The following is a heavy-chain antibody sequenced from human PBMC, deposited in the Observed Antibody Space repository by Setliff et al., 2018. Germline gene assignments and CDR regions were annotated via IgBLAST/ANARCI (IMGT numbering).Heavy chain of an antibody. CDR3: ARDRYYNSWSGTSITAPHDAFDI. V-gene: IGHV1-69*05. CDR2: IIPIFGTA. CDR1: GYSFINYG. J-gene: IGHJ3*02. Sequence: SVKVSCKASGYSFINYGISWVRQAPGQGLDWMGGIIPIFGTANYAQKFQGRVTMTRDTSTSTVYMEVSSLRSEDTAVYYCARDRYYNSWSGTSITAPHDAFDIWGQGTMVTVSS. D-gene: IGHD3-3*01.